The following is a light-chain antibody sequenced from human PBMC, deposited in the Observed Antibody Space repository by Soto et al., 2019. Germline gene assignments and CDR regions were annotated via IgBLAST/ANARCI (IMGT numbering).Light chain of an antibody. CDR3: SSYTSSSTRV. V-gene: IGLV2-14*01. J-gene: IGLJ2*01. CDR2: EVT. Sequence: QSALTQPASVSGSPGQSITISCSGSSSDVGRYNYVSWYQQHPGKAPKLIIYEVTNRPSGVSNRLSGSKSGNTASLTISGLQAEDEADYYCSSYTSSSTRVFGGGTKLTVL. CDR1: SSDVGRYNY.